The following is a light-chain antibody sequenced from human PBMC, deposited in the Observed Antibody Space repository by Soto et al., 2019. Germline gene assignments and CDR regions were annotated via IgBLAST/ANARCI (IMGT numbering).Light chain of an antibody. CDR3: QQYYYTPYR. V-gene: IGKV4-1*01. J-gene: IGKJ2*03. CDR1: QSLLYSSNNKNY. Sequence: DIVMTQSPDSLPVSLGERATINCKSSQSLLYSSNNKNYLAWYQQKPGQPPKLLIFWASTRESGVPDRFSGSGSGTDFTLTISRLQAEDAAVYYCQQYYYTPYRVGQGTKVDIK. CDR2: WAS.